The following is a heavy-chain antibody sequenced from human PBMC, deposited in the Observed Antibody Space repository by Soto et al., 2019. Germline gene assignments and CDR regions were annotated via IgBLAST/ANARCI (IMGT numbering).Heavy chain of an antibody. D-gene: IGHD5-12*01. CDR2: INIGSGNT. CDR3: ARDGCDCGYRLPYYYHIGMDV. J-gene: IGHJ6*02. Sequence: QVQLVQSGAEEKQPGASVRVSCKASGYAFSSYAMHWVRQAPGQRLEWMGWINIGSGNTEYSQNFQDRITITRDTSAKTVYMGLGRLRSEDTAVYYCARDGCDCGYRLPYYYHIGMDVWGQGTTVTVSS. V-gene: IGHV1-3*05. CDR1: GYAFSSYA.